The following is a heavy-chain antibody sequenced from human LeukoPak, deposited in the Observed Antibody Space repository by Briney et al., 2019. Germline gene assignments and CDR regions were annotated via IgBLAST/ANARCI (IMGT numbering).Heavy chain of an antibody. CDR2: INHSGST. CDR3: ARGLPYYYDSSGYYYFDY. J-gene: IGHJ4*02. V-gene: IGHV4-34*01. D-gene: IGHD3-22*01. Sequence: SETLSPTCAVYGGSFSGYYWSWIRQPPGKGLEWIGEINHSGSTNYNPSLKSRVTISVDTSKNQFSLKLSSVTAADTAVYYCARGLPYYYDSSGYYYFDYWGQGTLVTVSS. CDR1: GGSFSGYY.